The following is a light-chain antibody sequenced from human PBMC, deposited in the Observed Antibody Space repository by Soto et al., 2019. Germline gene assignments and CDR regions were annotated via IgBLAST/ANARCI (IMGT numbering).Light chain of an antibody. J-gene: IGLJ3*02. CDR2: TND. CDR3: AAGDDSLNARV. Sequence: QSVLTQPPSASGTPGQRVTISCSGASSNIGSNAVNWYQQLPGTAPQLLIYTNDQRPAGVPDRFSGSKSGTSASLAITGLQSEAEPDSHCAAGDDSLNARVFGGGTKVTVL. V-gene: IGLV1-44*01. CDR1: SSNIGSNA.